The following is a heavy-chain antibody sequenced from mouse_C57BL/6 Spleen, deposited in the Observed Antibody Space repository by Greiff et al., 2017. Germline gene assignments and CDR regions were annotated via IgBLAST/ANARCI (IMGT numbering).Heavy chain of an antibody. CDR3: CGASHYCKSYAMDY. V-gene: IGHV1-50*01. J-gene: IGHJ4*01. CDR1: GYTFTSYW. CDR2: IDPSDSYT. D-gene: IGHD2-1*01. Sequence: QVQLQQPGAELVKPGASVKLSCKASGYTFTSYWMKWVKQRPGQGLEWIGEIDPSDSYTNYNQKFKGKATLTVDTSSSTAYMQLSSLTSEDSAVYYCCGASHYCKSYAMDYWGQGTSVTVSS.